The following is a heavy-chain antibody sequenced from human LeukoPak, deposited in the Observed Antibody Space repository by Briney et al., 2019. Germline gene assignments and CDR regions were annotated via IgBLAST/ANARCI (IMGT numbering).Heavy chain of an antibody. CDR2: IRTKSEGTI. V-gene: IGHV3-15*01. Sequence: GGSLRLSCAASGFTFSNAWMSWVRQAPGKGPEWVGRIRTKSEGTIEYAAPVKGRSTISRDDSKDTLYLQMNSLESEDTAVYYCTIDSNSGWTGYWGQGTLVTVSS. CDR3: TIDSNSGWTGY. J-gene: IGHJ4*02. CDR1: GFTFSNAW. D-gene: IGHD6-19*01.